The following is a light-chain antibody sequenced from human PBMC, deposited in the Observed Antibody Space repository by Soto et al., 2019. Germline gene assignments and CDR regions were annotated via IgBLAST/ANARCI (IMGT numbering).Light chain of an antibody. CDR3: QAQDSSLSGLV. V-gene: IGLV1-40*01. J-gene: IGLJ3*02. Sequence: QPVLTQPPSVSGAPGQRVTISCTGSSSNIGAGYDVHWYQQLPLTAPKFLIYDNRNRPSGVPYRFSGSKSGTSASLAIPGLHAGPDYYSQAQDSSLSGLVFGGGTKLTVL. CDR2: DNR. CDR1: SSNIGAGYD.